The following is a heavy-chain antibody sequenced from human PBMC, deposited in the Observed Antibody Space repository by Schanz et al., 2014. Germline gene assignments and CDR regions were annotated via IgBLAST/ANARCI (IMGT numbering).Heavy chain of an antibody. CDR3: ARGGPAYYFDD. Sequence: EVQLVESGGGLVQPGGSLRLSCAASGFTFSSYGMNWLRQAPGKGLEWVSFIYIGGNTYYADSVKGRFTISRDNSKNTVYIQMNSLRAEDTAVYYCARGGPAYYFDDWGQGTLVTVSS. CDR1: GFTFSSYG. J-gene: IGHJ4*02. CDR2: IYIGGNT. V-gene: IGHV3-66*01.